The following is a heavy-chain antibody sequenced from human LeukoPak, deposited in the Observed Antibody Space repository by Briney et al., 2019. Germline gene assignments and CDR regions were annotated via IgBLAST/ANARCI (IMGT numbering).Heavy chain of an antibody. Sequence: PGGSLRLSCAASGFTFSSYEMNWVRQAPGKGLEWVSYISSSGSTIYYADSVKGRFTISRDNAKNSLYLQMNSLRAEDTAVYYCARDGVYDSGPDAFDIWGQGTMVTVSS. J-gene: IGHJ3*02. CDR3: ARDGVYDSGPDAFDI. V-gene: IGHV3-48*03. CDR1: GFTFSSYE. D-gene: IGHD3-22*01. CDR2: ISSSGSTI.